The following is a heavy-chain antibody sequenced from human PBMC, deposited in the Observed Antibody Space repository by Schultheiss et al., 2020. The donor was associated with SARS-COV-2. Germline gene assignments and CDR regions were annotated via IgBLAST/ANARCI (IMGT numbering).Heavy chain of an antibody. CDR1: GFTFSSYW. V-gene: IGHV3-74*01. CDR2: INSDGSST. Sequence: GGSLRLSCAASGFTFSSYWMHWVRQAPGKGLVWVSRINSDGSSTSYADSVKGRFTISRDNAKNTLYLQMNSLRAEDTAVYYCARMDTGLGYGMDVWGQGTTVTVSS. J-gene: IGHJ6*02. CDR3: ARMDTGLGYGMDV. D-gene: IGHD6-13*01.